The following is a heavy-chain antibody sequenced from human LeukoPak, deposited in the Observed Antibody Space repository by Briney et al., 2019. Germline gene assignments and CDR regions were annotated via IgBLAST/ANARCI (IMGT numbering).Heavy chain of an antibody. CDR2: FDPEDGET. Sequence: ASVKVSCKVSGYTLTELSMHWVRQAPGKGLEWMGGFDPEDGETIYAQKFQGRVTMTEDTSTDTAYMELSSLRSEDTAVYYCAKAGSNRPYYYYMDVWGKGTTVTVSS. CDR3: AKAGSNRPYYYYMDV. D-gene: IGHD3-10*01. V-gene: IGHV1-24*01. J-gene: IGHJ6*03. CDR1: GYTLTELS.